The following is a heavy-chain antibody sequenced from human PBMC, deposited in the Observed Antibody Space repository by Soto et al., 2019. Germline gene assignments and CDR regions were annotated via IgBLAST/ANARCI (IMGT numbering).Heavy chain of an antibody. V-gene: IGHV1-24*01. CDR1: GYTLSELS. CDR3: ATGRLWRYYYDSSGYYAY. D-gene: IGHD3-22*01. Sequence: ASVKVSCKVSGYTLSELSMHWERQAPGKGLEWMGGFDPEDGETIYAQKFQGRVTMTEDTSTDTAYMELSSLRSEDTAVYYCATGRLWRYYYDSSGYYAYWGQGTLDTVCS. J-gene: IGHJ4*02. CDR2: FDPEDGET.